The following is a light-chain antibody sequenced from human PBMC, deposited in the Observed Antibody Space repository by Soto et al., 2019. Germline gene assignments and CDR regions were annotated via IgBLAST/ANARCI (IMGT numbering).Light chain of an antibody. CDR1: SGSVSTSYY. J-gene: IGLJ2*01. Sequence: QTVVTQEPSFSVSPGGTVTLTCGLSSGSVSTSYYPSWYQQTPGQAPRTLIYSTNTRSSGVPDRFSGSILGNKAALTITGAQADDESYYYCVLYMCNGRVVFGGGTKLTVL. V-gene: IGLV8-61*01. CDR2: STN. CDR3: VLYMCNGRVV.